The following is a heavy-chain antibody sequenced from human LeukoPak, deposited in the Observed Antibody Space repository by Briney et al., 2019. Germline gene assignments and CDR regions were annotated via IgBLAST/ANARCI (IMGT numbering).Heavy chain of an antibody. Sequence: PSETLSLTCTVSGGSVSSGSYYWGCIRQPPGKGLEWFVTIYYSVSTYYNPSLKSRVTISVETSKNQFSLKLSSVTAADTAVYYCARDGRFPPEVLPRYFDYWDQGTLVTVSS. D-gene: IGHD1-26*01. CDR1: GGSVSSGSYY. J-gene: IGHJ4*02. CDR3: ARDGRFPPEVLPRYFDY. CDR2: IYYSVST. V-gene: IGHV4-39*07.